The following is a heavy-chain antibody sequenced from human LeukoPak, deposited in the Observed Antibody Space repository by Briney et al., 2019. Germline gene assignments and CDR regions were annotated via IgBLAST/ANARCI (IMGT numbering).Heavy chain of an antibody. J-gene: IGHJ5*02. CDR1: GFTFSSYA. V-gene: IGHV3-23*01. D-gene: IGHD6-13*01. CDR2: ISGSGGST. Sequence: GGSLRLSCAASGFTFSSYAMSWVRQAPGKGLEWVSAISGSGGSTYHAASVKGRFTISRDNSKNTLYLQMNSLRAEDTAVYYCAKDRDSSSRYSWFDPWGQGTLVTVSS. CDR3: AKDRDSSSRYSWFDP.